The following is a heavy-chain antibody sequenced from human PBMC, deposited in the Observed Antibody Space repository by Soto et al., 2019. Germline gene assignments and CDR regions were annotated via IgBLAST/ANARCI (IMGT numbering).Heavy chain of an antibody. CDR3: ARPYYEILTGSANYFDP. CDR2: INPDSGST. J-gene: IGHJ5*02. CDR1: GYPFPSYY. V-gene: IGHV1-2*02. Sequence: GASVKVSCRASGYPFPSYYLHGVRQAPGRGPEWMGWINPDSGSTHYAKKFEGRVSLTRHTSTATAYMELTRLTSDDTAIYYCARPYYEILTGSANYFDPLGQGPPVTAPQ. D-gene: IGHD3-9*01.